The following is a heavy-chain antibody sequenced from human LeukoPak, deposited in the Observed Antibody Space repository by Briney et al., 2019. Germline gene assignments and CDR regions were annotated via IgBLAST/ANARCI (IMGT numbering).Heavy chain of an antibody. V-gene: IGHV3-72*01. J-gene: IGHJ4*02. CDR2: TRNKANRYTT. CDR1: GFTFSNYG. CDR3: ASGPWELDY. D-gene: IGHD1-26*01. Sequence: GRSLRLSCTASGFTFSNYGMHWVRQAPGKGLEWVGRTRNKANRYTTEYAASVKGRFTISRDDSKNSVYLQMNSLKSEDTAVYYCASGPWELDYWGQGTLVTVSS.